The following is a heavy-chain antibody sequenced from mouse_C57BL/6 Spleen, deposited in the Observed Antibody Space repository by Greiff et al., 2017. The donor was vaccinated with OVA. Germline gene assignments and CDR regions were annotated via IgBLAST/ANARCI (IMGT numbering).Heavy chain of an antibody. D-gene: IGHD2-1*01. Sequence: VQLQQSGPELVKPGASVKISCKASGYAFSSSWMNWVKQRPGKGLEWIGRIYPGDGDTNYNGKFKGTATLTADKSSSTAYMQLSSLTSEDSAVYFCAYYGNYRDYAMDYWGQGTSVTVSS. V-gene: IGHV1-82*01. CDR1: GYAFSSSW. CDR3: AYYGNYRDYAMDY. J-gene: IGHJ4*01. CDR2: IYPGDGDT.